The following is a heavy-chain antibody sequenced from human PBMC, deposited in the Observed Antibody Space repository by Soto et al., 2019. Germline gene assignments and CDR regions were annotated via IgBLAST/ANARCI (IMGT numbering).Heavy chain of an antibody. D-gene: IGHD3-22*01. J-gene: IGHJ4*02. Sequence: EVQLLESGGGLVQPGGSLRLSCAASGITISNYPMSWVRQAPGKGLDWVSGISGSGDRTYYEDYAKGRFTISKDISRNSLSLQLDSLVVEHTAVYFCVKDDGGYPSTAPHWGQGTLVTVSS. CDR3: VKDDGGYPSTAPH. V-gene: IGHV3-23*01. CDR1: GITISNYP. CDR2: ISGSGDRT.